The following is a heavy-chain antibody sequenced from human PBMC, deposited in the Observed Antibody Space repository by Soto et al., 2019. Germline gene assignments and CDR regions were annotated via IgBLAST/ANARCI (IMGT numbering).Heavy chain of an antibody. CDR1: GGTFSSYA. J-gene: IGHJ6*02. V-gene: IGHV1-69*13. D-gene: IGHD3-3*01. Sequence: SVKVSCKASGGTFSSYAISWVRQAPGQGLEWMGGIIPIFGTANYAQKFQGRVTITADESTSTAYMELSSLRSEDTAVYYCASSYYDFWSGYYGNYYYYGMDVWGQGTTVTVSS. CDR2: IIPIFGTA. CDR3: ASSYYDFWSGYYGNYYYYGMDV.